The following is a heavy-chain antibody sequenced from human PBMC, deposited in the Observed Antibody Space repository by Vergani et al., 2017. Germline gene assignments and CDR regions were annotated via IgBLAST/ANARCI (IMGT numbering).Heavy chain of an antibody. J-gene: IGHJ4*02. Sequence: QAQLQQWGAGLLKPSETLSLTCAIYGGSFNDYWWTWIRQPPGKGLEWIGEIRHDGITHYSPSLKSRVTISADKSISTAFLQWDSLKASDTALYYCARHTTYTDSWGQGTLVTVSS. D-gene: IGHD1-1*01. CDR1: GGSFNDYW. V-gene: IGHV4-34*01. CDR3: ARHTTYTDS. CDR2: IRHDGIT.